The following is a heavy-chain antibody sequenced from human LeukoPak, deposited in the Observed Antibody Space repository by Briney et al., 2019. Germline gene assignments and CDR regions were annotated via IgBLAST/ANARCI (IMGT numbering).Heavy chain of an antibody. CDR1: VFTFSNYN. CDR2: ISSSSNII. CDR3: ARDFAREFTIDY. Sequence: GGSLRLSCAASVFTFSNYNMNWVRQPPGKGLQWGSYISSSSNIIYYADSVKGRFTISRDNAKNSLFLQMNSLGAEDTAVYYCARDFAREFTIDYWGQGTLVTVSS. D-gene: IGHD3-10*01. V-gene: IGHV3-48*01. J-gene: IGHJ4*02.